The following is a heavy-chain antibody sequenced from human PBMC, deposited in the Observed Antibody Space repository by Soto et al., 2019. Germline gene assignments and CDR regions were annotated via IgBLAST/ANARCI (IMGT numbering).Heavy chain of an antibody. V-gene: IGHV3-23*01. CDR3: AKDFNFWSGYYNGGY. CDR2: ISGSGGST. Sequence: GGSLRLSCAASGFTFSSYAMSWVRQAPGKGLEWVSAISGSGGSTYYADSVKGRFTISRDNSENTLYLQMNSLRAEDTAVYYCAKDFNFWSGYYNGGYWGQGTLVTVSS. CDR1: GFTFSSYA. D-gene: IGHD3-3*01. J-gene: IGHJ4*02.